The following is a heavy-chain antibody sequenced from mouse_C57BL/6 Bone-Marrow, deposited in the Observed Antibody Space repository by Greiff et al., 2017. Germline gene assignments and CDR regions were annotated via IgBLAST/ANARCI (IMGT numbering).Heavy chain of an antibody. J-gene: IGHJ3*01. Sequence: VQLQQPGAELVMPGASVKLSCKASGYTFTSYWMHWVKQRPGQGLEWIGEIDPSDSYTNYNQKFKGKSTLTVDKSSSTAYMQLSSLTSEDSAVDYCARTIYDGYFLFAYWGQGTLVTVSA. CDR1: GYTFTSYW. D-gene: IGHD2-3*01. CDR3: ARTIYDGYFLFAY. CDR2: IDPSDSYT. V-gene: IGHV1-69*01.